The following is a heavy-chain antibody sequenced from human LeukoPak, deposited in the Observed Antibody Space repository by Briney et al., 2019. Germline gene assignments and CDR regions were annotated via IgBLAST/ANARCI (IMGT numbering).Heavy chain of an antibody. CDR3: ARDTPTRYYDSSGYSYYFDY. V-gene: IGHV1-46*01. D-gene: IGHD3-22*01. J-gene: IGHJ4*02. CDR2: INPSGGST. CDR1: GYTFTSYY. Sequence: ASVKVSCKASGYTFTSYYMHWVRQAPGQGLEWMGIINPSGGSTSYAQKFQGRVTMTRDTSTSTVYMELSSLRSEDTAVYYCARDTPTRYYDSSGYSYYFDYWGQGTLVTVSS.